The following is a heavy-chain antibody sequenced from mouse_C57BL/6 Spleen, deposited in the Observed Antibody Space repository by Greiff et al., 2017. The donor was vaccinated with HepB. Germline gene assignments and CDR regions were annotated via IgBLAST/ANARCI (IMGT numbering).Heavy chain of an antibody. J-gene: IGHJ2*01. V-gene: IGHV7-3*01. CDR3: ARYIGGTGYFDY. CDR2: IRNKANGYTT. Sequence: EVKVIESGGGLVQPGGSLSLSCAASGFTFTDYYMSWVRQPPGKALEWLGFIRNKANGYTTEYSASVKGRFTISRDNSQSILYLQMNALRAEDSATYYCARYIGGTGYFDYWGQGTTLTVSS. CDR1: GFTFTDYY. D-gene: IGHD4-1*01.